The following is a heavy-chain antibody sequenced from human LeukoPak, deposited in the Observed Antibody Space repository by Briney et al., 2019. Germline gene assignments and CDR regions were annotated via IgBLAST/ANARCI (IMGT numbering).Heavy chain of an antibody. CDR3: ARESGSYSPFDY. J-gene: IGHJ4*02. Sequence: GGSLRLSYAASGFTFRNYPMSWVRQAPGKGLEWVSGISVSGGTTYYADSVKGRFTISRDNSKNTLYLQMNSLRAEDTAVHYCARESGSYSPFDYWGQGTLVTVSS. CDR2: ISVSGGTT. V-gene: IGHV3-23*01. CDR1: GFTFRNYP. D-gene: IGHD1-26*01.